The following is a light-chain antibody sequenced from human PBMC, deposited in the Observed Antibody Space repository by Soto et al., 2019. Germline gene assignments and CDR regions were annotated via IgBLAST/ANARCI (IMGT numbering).Light chain of an antibody. CDR2: AAS. V-gene: IGKV1-6*01. CDR1: QGISND. CDR3: LQDYNYPLT. J-gene: IGKJ2*01. Sequence: AIQMTQSPSSLSASVGDRVTITCRASQGISNDLGWYQQKPGKAPKLLIYAASSLHSGVPSRFSGSGSGTDFTLTISRLQPEDLATYYCLQDYNYPLTFGQGTKLEIE.